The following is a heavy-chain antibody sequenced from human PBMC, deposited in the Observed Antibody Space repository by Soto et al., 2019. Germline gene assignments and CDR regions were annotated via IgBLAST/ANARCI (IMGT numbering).Heavy chain of an antibody. Sequence: QVQLVQSGAEVKKPGASVKVSCKASGYTFTGYYMHWVRQAPGQGLEWMGWINPNSGGTNYAQKFQGWVTMTRDTSISTAYMELSRLRSDDTAVYYCAIESFAAGTTFLLDYWGQGTLVTVSS. CDR1: GYTFTGYY. V-gene: IGHV1-2*04. D-gene: IGHD1-7*01. CDR3: AIESFAAGTTFLLDY. CDR2: INPNSGGT. J-gene: IGHJ4*02.